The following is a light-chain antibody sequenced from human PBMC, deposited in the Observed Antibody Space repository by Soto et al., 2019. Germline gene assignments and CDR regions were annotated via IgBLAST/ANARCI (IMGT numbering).Light chain of an antibody. CDR2: DAS. CDR1: QDISNY. V-gene: IGKV1-33*01. Sequence: DIQMTQSPSSLSASVGDRVTITCQASQDISNYLNWYQQKPGKAPKLLIYDASNLKTGVPSRFGGSGSGTDFTFTISSLQPEDIATYYCQQFDNVPITFGQGTRLEIK. J-gene: IGKJ5*01. CDR3: QQFDNVPIT.